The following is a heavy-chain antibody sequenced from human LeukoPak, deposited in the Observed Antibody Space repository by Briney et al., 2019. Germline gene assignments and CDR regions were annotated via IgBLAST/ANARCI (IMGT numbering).Heavy chain of an antibody. CDR2: ISAYNGNT. CDR1: GYTFTSYG. D-gene: IGHD3-22*01. Sequence: ASVKVSCKASGYTFTSYGISWVRQAPGQGLEWMGWISAYNGNTNYAQKLQGRVTMTTDTSTSTAYMELRSLRSDDTAVYYCASTLYYYDSRGYYPYYYMDAWGKGTTVTVSS. CDR3: ASTLYYYDSRGYYPYYYMDA. J-gene: IGHJ6*03. V-gene: IGHV1-18*01.